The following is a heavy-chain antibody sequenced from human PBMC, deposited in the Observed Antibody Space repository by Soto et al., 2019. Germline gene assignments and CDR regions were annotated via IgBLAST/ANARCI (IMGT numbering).Heavy chain of an antibody. J-gene: IGHJ4*02. D-gene: IGHD6-13*01. Sequence: PGGSLRLSCTASGFTFGDYAMSWFRQAPGKGLEWVGFIRSKAYGGTTEYAASVKGRFTISRDDSKSIAYLQMNSLKTEDTAVYYCTSEDSSSWYFTYWGQGTLVTVSS. CDR2: IRSKAYGGTT. V-gene: IGHV3-49*03. CDR3: TSEDSSSWYFTY. CDR1: GFTFGDYA.